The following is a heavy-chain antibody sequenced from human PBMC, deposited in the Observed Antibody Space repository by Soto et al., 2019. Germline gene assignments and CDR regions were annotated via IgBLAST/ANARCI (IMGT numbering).Heavy chain of an antibody. V-gene: IGHV3-7*01. Sequence: GGSLRLSCAASGFTFNTYWMNWVRQAPGKGLEWVANIKEDGSEKYYVDSVKGRFTISRDNAKDSLYLQMNSLRAEDSAVYYCARHGYNYLTFEHWGQGILVTVSS. CDR1: GFTFNTYW. CDR2: IKEDGSEK. CDR3: ARHGYNYLTFEH. J-gene: IGHJ4*02. D-gene: IGHD5-12*01.